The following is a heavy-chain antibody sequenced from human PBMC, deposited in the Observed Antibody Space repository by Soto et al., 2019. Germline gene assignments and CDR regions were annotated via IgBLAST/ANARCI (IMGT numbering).Heavy chain of an antibody. CDR2: IHHSGDM. Sequence: QVQLQESGPGLVKPSGTLSLTCAVSGDSISSSNWWSWVRQSPGKGLEWIGEIHHSGDMNYNPSLGSRVTISVDKSKNQFSLKLNSVTAADTAVYYCARTNYGSGTDYYFDYWGQGTLVTVSS. V-gene: IGHV4-4*02. CDR1: GDSISSSNW. CDR3: ARTNYGSGTDYYFDY. J-gene: IGHJ4*02. D-gene: IGHD3-10*01.